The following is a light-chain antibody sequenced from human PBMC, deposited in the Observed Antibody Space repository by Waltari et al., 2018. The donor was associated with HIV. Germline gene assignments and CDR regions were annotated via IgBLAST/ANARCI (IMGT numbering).Light chain of an antibody. CDR2: RDN. J-gene: IGLJ1*01. Sequence: QSVLTQPPSASGTPGQRVTISCSGTTSNVGSNLVSWYQTLPGTAPQLLIYRDNRRPSGVPDRFSGSKSGASASLAISGLRSEDEGDYYCATWDGSLGGAYVFGTGTKVTVL. CDR3: ATWDGSLGGAYV. CDR1: TSNVGSNL. V-gene: IGLV1-47*01.